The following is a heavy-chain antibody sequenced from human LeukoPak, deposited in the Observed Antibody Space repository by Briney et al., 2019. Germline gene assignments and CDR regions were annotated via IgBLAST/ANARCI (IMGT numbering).Heavy chain of an antibody. CDR1: GFTFSNAS. CDR3: TTYETHFEVVTFHYYYYYYMDV. CDR2: IKSKTDGGTT. Sequence: GGSLRLSCAASGFTFSNASMSWVRQAPGKGLEWVGRIKSKTDGGTTDYAAPVKGRFTISRDDSKNTLYLQMNSLKTEDTAVYYCTTYETHFEVVTFHYYYYYYMDVWGKGTTVTVPS. V-gene: IGHV3-15*01. J-gene: IGHJ6*03. D-gene: IGHD3-3*01.